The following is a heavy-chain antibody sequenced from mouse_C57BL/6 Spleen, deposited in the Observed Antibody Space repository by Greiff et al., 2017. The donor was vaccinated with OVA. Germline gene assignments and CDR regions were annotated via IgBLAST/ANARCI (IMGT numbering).Heavy chain of an antibody. J-gene: IGHJ1*03. V-gene: IGHV5-17*01. CDR2: ISSGSSTI. Sequence: EVMLVESGGGLVKPGGSLKLSCAASGFTFSDYGMHWVRQAPEKGLEWVAYISSGSSTIYYADTVKGRFTISRDNAKNTLFLQMTSLRSEDTAMYYCARGPYDYDAFDVWGTGTTVTVSS. CDR3: ARGPYDYDAFDV. CDR1: GFTFSDYG. D-gene: IGHD2-4*01.